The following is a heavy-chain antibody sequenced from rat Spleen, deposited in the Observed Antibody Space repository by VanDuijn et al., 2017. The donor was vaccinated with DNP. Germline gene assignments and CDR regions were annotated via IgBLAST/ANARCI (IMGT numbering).Heavy chain of an antibody. J-gene: IGHJ3*01. CDR3: ASQGTIAAMAFGS. CDR1: GFTFSAYN. CDR2: ITYDGSRT. D-gene: IGHD1-2*01. V-gene: IGHV5-7*01. Sequence: EVNLVESGGGLVQPGRSLKLSCAASGFTFSAYNMAWVRQAPKKALEWVATITYDGSRTYYRDSVKGRFTISRANSKSTLFLQMDSLRSEDTATYYCASQGTIAAMAFGSWGQGTLVTVSS.